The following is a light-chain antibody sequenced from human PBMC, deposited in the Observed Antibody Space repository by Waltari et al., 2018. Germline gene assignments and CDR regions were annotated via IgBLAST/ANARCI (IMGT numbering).Light chain of an antibody. J-gene: IGKJ1*01. CDR3: QQANTSPRT. V-gene: IGKV1-12*01. CDR1: QHINTF. Sequence: DVQMTQSPSSVSASVGDRVTITCRASQHINTFLAWYQQHPGKAPKLLIYASSILHVGVPSRFSGSGSGTEFTLTIASLQPEDVATYYCQQANTSPRTFGQGTKLE. CDR2: ASS.